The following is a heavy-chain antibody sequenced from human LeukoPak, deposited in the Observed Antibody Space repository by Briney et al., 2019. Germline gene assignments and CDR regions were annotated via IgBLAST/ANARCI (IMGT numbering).Heavy chain of an antibody. D-gene: IGHD3-22*01. V-gene: IGHV4-59*01. Sequence: PSETVSLTCTVSGCSISSYYWSWIRQPPGKGLEWIGYIYYSGSTNYNPSLKSRVTISVDTSKNQFSLKLSSVTAADTAVYYCAREPYYYDSSGYSNWGQGTLVTVSS. CDR2: IYYSGST. CDR1: GCSISSYY. J-gene: IGHJ4*02. CDR3: AREPYYYDSSGYSN.